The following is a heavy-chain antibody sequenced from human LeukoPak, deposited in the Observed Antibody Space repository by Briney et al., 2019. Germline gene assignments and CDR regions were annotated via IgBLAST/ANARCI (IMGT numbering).Heavy chain of an antibody. J-gene: IGHJ5*02. CDR1: GYSFSKYG. V-gene: IGHV1-18*01. CDR2: ISAYNGNT. CDR3: ARALPYDFRSSYQDS. Sequence: ASVTVSCTASGYSFSKYGISWVRQAPGQGLEWMAWISAYNGNTNLAQKFQGGVTMTTDTSTNTAYMELRSLRSDDTAVYFCARALPYDFRSSYQDSWGQGTLVTVSS. D-gene: IGHD3-3*01.